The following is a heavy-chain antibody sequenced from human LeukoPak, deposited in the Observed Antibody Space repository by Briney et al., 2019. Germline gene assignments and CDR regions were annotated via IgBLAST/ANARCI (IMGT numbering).Heavy chain of an antibody. CDR3: ASARPTSSWTAFDI. CDR1: GFTFSSYV. J-gene: IGHJ3*02. Sequence: GGSLRLSCAASGFTFSSYVMHWVRQAPGKGLEWVTIIWFDGTNKYYADSVKGRFTISRDNSKNTLYLQMNSLRAEDTAVYYCASARPTSSWTAFDIWGQGTMVTVSS. V-gene: IGHV3-33*01. CDR2: IWFDGTNK. D-gene: IGHD6-13*01.